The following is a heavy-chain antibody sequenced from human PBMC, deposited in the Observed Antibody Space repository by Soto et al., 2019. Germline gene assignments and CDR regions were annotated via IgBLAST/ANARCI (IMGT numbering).Heavy chain of an antibody. CDR1: GFTLSSYA. J-gene: IGHJ6*01. Sequence: QVQLVESGGGVVEPGRSLRLSCAASGFTLSSYAVHRVRQAPGKGLEWVAVMSFDGSKASYADSVKGRFTISRDNSKNTASQPMNSLRVEQSAVYYCARGPPGVVPTAIGSGGVAVCGHGTTVNVSS. CDR2: MSFDGSKA. CDR3: ARGPPGVVPTAIGSGGVAV. D-gene: IGHD2-2*01. V-gene: IGHV3-30*04.